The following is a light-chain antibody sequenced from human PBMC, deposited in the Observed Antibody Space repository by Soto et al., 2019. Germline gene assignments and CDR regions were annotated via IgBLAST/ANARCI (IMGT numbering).Light chain of an antibody. J-gene: IGKJ5*01. V-gene: IGKV3-11*01. CDR2: DTS. CDR3: QQRTSWPPT. Sequence: EIVLTQSPATLSLSPGERATLSCKASQNVNNHLVWSQQKSGQAPRLVIYDTSTRASDFPARFSGRGSGTDFTLTISSLEPEDFAVYYCQQRTSWPPTFGQGTRLDIK. CDR1: QNVNNH.